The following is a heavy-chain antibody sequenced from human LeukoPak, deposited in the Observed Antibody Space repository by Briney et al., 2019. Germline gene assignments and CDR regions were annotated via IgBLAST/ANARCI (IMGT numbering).Heavy chain of an antibody. CDR3: AKVYGSSGGNAFDI. Sequence: GGSLRLSCAASGFTVSSNYMSWVRQAPGKGLEWVSVIYSGGSTYYADSVKGRFTISRDNSKNTLYLQMNSLRAEDTAVYYCAKVYGSSGGNAFDIWGQGTMVTVSS. CDR1: GFTVSSNY. CDR2: IYSGGST. D-gene: IGHD6-13*01. V-gene: IGHV3-53*01. J-gene: IGHJ3*02.